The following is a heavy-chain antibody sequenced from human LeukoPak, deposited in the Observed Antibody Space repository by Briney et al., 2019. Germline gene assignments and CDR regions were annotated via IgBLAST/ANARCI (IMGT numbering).Heavy chain of an antibody. CDR3: ARLPYYYDSSGDAFDI. J-gene: IGHJ3*02. CDR1: GYSFTSYW. Sequence: GESVKISCKGSGYSFTSYWIGWVRQMPGKGLEWMGIIYPGDSDTRYSPSFQGQVNLSADQSISTAYLQWISLKASDTAMYFCARLPYYYDSSGDAFDIWGQGRMVTVSS. V-gene: IGHV5-51*01. D-gene: IGHD3-22*01. CDR2: IYPGDSDT.